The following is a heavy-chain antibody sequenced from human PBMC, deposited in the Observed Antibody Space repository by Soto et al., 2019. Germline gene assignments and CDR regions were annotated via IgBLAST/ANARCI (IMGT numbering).Heavy chain of an antibody. CDR2: IYWDVDK. CDR3: ANVGSLEQWLYRIDH. D-gene: IGHD6-19*01. Sequence: QITLKESGPSLVKPTQTLTLTCTFSGFSLTTTGVGVVWIRQPPGKALEWLALIYWDVDKHYSPALRSRLPVTKDTTTTQVVLTPTNVDPADTGTYFCANVGSLEQWLYRIDHWGQGTLVTVSS. J-gene: IGHJ4*02. V-gene: IGHV2-5*02. CDR1: GFSLTTTGVG.